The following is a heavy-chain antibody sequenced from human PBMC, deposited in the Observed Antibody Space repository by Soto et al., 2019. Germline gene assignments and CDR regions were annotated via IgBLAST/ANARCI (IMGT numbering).Heavy chain of an antibody. CDR1: GGTFSSYA. CDR3: ASPPTTGNSYYYGMGV. Sequence: QVQLVQSGAEVKKPGSSVKVSCKASGGTFSSYAISWVRQAPGQGLEWMGGIIPIFGTANYAQKFQGRVTTTACESTSTADMHTRSASSEYTAVYYWASPPTTGNSYYYGMGVWGHGTTVTVSS. V-gene: IGHV1-69*12. D-gene: IGHD4-17*01. CDR2: IIPIFGTA. J-gene: IGHJ6*02.